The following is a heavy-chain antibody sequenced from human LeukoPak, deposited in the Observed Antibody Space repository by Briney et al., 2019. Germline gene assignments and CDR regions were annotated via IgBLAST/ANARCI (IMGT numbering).Heavy chain of an antibody. V-gene: IGHV4-39*01. CDR1: GGSISSSSYY. Sequence: SETLSLTCTVSGGSISSSSYYWGWIRQPPGKGLEWIGSIYYSGSTYYNPSLKSRVTISVDTSKNQFSLKLGSVTAADTAVYYCARARTDYDYVWGSYRFWFDPWGQGTLVTVSS. D-gene: IGHD3-16*02. J-gene: IGHJ5*02. CDR2: IYYSGST. CDR3: ARARTDYDYVWGSYRFWFDP.